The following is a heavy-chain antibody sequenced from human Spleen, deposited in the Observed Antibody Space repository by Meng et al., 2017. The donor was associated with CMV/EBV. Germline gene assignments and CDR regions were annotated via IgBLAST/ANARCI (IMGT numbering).Heavy chain of an antibody. CDR1: GFSLSTSGVA. J-gene: IGHJ6*02. CDR2: IYHSGST. Sequence: SGPTLVKPTQTLTLTCTFSGFSLSTSGVAVGWIRQPPGKGLEWIGSIYHSGSTYYNPSLKSRVTISVDTSKNQFSLKLSSVTAADTAVYYCARGGYSNYVGQGPYYYGMDVWGQGTTVTVSS. V-gene: IGHV4-38-2*02. D-gene: IGHD4-11*01. CDR3: ARGGYSNYVGQGPYYYGMDV.